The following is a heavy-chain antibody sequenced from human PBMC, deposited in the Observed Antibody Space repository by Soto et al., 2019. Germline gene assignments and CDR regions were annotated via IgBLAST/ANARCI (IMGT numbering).Heavy chain of an antibody. V-gene: IGHV3-30*03. D-gene: IGHD2-2*02. CDR1: AFTLSIHG. CDR2: ISYDGSNK. Sequence: QGQLVESGGGVVQPGRSLRLSCAASAFTLSIHGMHWVRQAPGKGLEWVAVISYDGSNKYYADSVRGRFTISRDNSKNTLFLQMNSLRHEDTAVYYCARGAEYQLLDRDYFYGMDVWGQGTTVSVSS. CDR3: ARGAEYQLLDRDYFYGMDV. J-gene: IGHJ6*02.